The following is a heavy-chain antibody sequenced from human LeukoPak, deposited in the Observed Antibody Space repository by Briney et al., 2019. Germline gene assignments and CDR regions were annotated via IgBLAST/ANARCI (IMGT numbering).Heavy chain of an antibody. V-gene: IGHV3-11*01. D-gene: IGHD6-19*01. Sequence: GGSLRLSCAASGFTFSDYYMSWIRQAPGKRLEWVSYISSSGSTIYYADSVKGRFTISRDNAKNSLYLQMNSLRAEDTAVYYCASSIAVAGTGAFDIWGQGTMVTVSS. CDR3: ASSIAVAGTGAFDI. CDR2: ISSSGSTI. CDR1: GFTFSDYY. J-gene: IGHJ3*02.